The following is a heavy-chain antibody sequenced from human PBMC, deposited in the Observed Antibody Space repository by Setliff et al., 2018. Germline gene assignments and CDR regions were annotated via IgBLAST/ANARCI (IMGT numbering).Heavy chain of an antibody. CDR2: INPSGGST. CDR1: GYTFTSYY. J-gene: IGHJ3*02. CDR3: ARVGGYASAWHGIEAFDI. Sequence: ASVKVSCKASGYTFTSYYMHWVRQAPGQGLEWMGIINPSGGSTSYAQKFQGRVTMTRDTSTSTVYMELSSLRSEDTAVYYCARVGGYASAWHGIEAFDIWGQGTKVTVSS. D-gene: IGHD6-19*01. V-gene: IGHV1-46*01.